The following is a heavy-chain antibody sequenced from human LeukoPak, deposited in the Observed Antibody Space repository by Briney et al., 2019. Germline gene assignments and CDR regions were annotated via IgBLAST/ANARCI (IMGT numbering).Heavy chain of an antibody. J-gene: IGHJ4*02. Sequence: SGTLSLTCAVSGGSINSSNWWTWVRQTPGKRLEWIGEIYHSGSTSYNPSLKSRVSISVDTSKNQFSLKLTSVTAADTAVYYCARDSSGCDYWGQGTLVTVSS. CDR3: ARDSSGCDY. CDR2: IYHSGST. CDR1: GGSINSSNW. D-gene: IGHD6-19*01. V-gene: IGHV4-4*02.